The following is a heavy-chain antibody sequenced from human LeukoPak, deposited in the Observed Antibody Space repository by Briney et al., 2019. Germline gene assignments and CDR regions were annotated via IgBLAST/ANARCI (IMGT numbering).Heavy chain of an antibody. CDR2: INPNSGGT. J-gene: IGHJ4*02. Sequence: ASVKVSCKASGYTFTGYYIHWVRQAPGQGLEWMGWINPNSGGTNYAQKFQGRVTMTRDTSISTAYMELSRLRSDDTAVYYCASGGYSSGWTDYYYFDYWGQGTLATVSS. CDR3: ASGGYSSGWTDYYYFDY. CDR1: GYTFTGYY. D-gene: IGHD6-19*01. V-gene: IGHV1-2*02.